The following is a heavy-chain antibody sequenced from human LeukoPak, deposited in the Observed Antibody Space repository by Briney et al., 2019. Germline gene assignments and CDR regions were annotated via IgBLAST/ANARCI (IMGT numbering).Heavy chain of an antibody. CDR2: ISAYNGNT. J-gene: IGHJ6*02. V-gene: IGHV1-18*01. D-gene: IGHD3-9*01. CDR3: ARGSDWPYYYGMDV. CDR1: GYTFTSYG. Sequence: GASVTVSCKASGYTFTSYGISWVRQAPGQGLEWMGWISAYNGNTNYAQKLQGRVTMTTDTSTSTAYMELRSLRSDDTAVYYCARGSDWPYYYGMDVWGQGTTVTVSS.